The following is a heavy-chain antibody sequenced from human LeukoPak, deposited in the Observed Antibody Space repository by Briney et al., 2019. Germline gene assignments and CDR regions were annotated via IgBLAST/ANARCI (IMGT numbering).Heavy chain of an antibody. D-gene: IGHD3-10*01. CDR1: GGSISSYY. V-gene: IGHV4-4*09. CDR3: ARHNPYYYGSGSYSDLDY. J-gene: IGHJ4*02. CDR2: IYTSGST. Sequence: SETLSLTCTVSGGSISSYYWSWIRQPPGKGLEWIGYIYTSGSTNYNPSLKSRVTISVDTSKNQFSLKLSPVTAADTAVYYCARHNPYYYGSGSYSDLDYWGQGTLVTVSS.